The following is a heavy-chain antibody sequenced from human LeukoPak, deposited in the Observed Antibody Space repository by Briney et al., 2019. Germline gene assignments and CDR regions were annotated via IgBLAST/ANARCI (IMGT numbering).Heavy chain of an antibody. CDR3: ARSRGWNYGKYFQH. Sequence: SETLSLTCAVYGGSFSGYYWSWIRQPPGKGLEWIGEINHSGSTNYIPSLKSRVTISVDTSKNQFSLKLSSVTAADTAVYYCARSRGWNYGKYFQHWGQGTLVTVSS. CDR2: INHSGST. CDR1: GGSFSGYY. D-gene: IGHD1-7*01. V-gene: IGHV4-34*01. J-gene: IGHJ1*01.